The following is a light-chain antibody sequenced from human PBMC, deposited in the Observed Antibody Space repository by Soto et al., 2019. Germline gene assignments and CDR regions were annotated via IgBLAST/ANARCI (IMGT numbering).Light chain of an antibody. CDR1: TSDLGGYKY. CDR3: SSYAGTNAYVV. Sequence: QSVLTQPPSASGSPGQPVTISCTGTTSDLGGYKYVSWYQQHPGKDPKLIIYEVSKQPSGVPDRFSASRSGNTASLTVSGLQAEDEADYYCSSYAGTNAYVVFGGGTKLTVL. CDR2: EVS. J-gene: IGLJ2*01. V-gene: IGLV2-8*01.